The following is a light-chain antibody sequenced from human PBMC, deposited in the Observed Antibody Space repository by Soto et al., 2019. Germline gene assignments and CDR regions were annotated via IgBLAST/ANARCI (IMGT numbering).Light chain of an antibody. V-gene: IGLV1-40*01. J-gene: IGLJ1*01. CDR1: SSNIGAGYD. CDR2: GDS. CDR3: QSNDNGLSGSDV. Sequence: QSVLTQPTSVSGAPGQRVTISCTGSSSNIGAGYDVNWYQQLPETAPKPLIFGDSNRPSGVPDRFSGSKSGTSASLVINGLQADDEADYHCQSNDNGLSGSDVFGTGTKVTVL.